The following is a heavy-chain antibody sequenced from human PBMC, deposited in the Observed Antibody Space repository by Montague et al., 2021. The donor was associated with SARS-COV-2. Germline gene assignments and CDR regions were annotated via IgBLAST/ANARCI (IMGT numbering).Heavy chain of an antibody. V-gene: IGHV2-5*01. CDR3: VHKNSGWPIEFAN. CDR2: IYRNDDK. Sequence: PALVKPTQTLTLTCTFSGFSLDSRGVGVGWIRQPPGKALECLALIYRNDDKRYSPSLKTRLTVTKDTSRNQVVLTMTNMDPVDTATYFYVHKNSGWPIEFANWGQGALVTVSS. J-gene: IGHJ4*02. CDR1: GFSLDSRGVG. D-gene: IGHD6-19*01.